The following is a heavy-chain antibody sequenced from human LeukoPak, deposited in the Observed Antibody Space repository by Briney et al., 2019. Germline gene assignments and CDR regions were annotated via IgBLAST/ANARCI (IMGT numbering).Heavy chain of an antibody. CDR1: GFTFSSYG. CDR2: ISYDGSNK. D-gene: IGHD2-2*02. CDR3: AKMGIYCSSTSCYRANYYGMDV. V-gene: IGHV3-30*18. Sequence: LRLSCAASGFTFSSYGMHWVRQAPGKGLEWVAVISYDGSNKYYADSVKGRFTISRDNSKNTLNLQMNSLRAEDTAVYYCAKMGIYCSSTSCYRANYYGMDVWGQGTTVTVSS. J-gene: IGHJ6*02.